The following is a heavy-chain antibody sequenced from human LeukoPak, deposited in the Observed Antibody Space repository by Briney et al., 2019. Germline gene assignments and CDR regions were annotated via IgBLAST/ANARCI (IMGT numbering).Heavy chain of an antibody. Sequence: PGGSLRLSCAASGFTFDDYAMHWVRQAPGKGLEWVSGISWNSCSIGYADSVKGRFTISRDNAKNSLYLQMNSLRAEDTALYYCAKDRGSSSWYGWFDPWGQGTLVTVSS. CDR3: AKDRGSSSWYGWFDP. CDR2: ISWNSCSI. J-gene: IGHJ5*02. V-gene: IGHV3-9*01. D-gene: IGHD6-13*01. CDR1: GFTFDDYA.